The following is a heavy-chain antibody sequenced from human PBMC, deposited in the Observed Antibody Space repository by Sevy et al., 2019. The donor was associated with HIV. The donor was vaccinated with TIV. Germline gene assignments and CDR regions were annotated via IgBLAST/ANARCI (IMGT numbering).Heavy chain of an antibody. J-gene: IGHJ3*02. CDR2: MKSKIDGGTI. D-gene: IGHD3-16*01. V-gene: IGHV3-15*01. CDR1: GFTFRIIY. Sequence: GGSLRLSCAASGFTFRIIYMNWVRQSPGKGLEWVGRMKSKIDGGTIDYAAPVKDRFTMSRDDSKNTLYLQMNSLKADDTAVYYCTTVGFPNWGSEAFDSWGQGTMVTVSS. CDR3: TTVGFPNWGSEAFDS.